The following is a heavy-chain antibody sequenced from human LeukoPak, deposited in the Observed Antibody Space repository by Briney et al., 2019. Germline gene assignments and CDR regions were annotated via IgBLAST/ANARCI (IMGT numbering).Heavy chain of an antibody. V-gene: IGHV3-23*01. Sequence: PGGSLRLSCAASGFTFSSYAMSWVRQAPGKGLEWVSAISGSGGSTYYADSVKGRFTISRDNSKNTLYLQMNSLRAEDTAVYYCAKDGYSSSWYLTWFDPWGQRTLVTVSS. CDR3: AKDGYSSSWYLTWFDP. D-gene: IGHD6-13*01. J-gene: IGHJ5*02. CDR2: ISGSGGST. CDR1: GFTFSSYA.